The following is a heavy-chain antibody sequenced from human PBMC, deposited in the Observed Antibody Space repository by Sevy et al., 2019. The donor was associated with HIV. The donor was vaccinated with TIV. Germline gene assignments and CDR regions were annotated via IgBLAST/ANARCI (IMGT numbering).Heavy chain of an antibody. CDR2: MYHSGNS. CDR1: GYSISSGYY. V-gene: IGHV4-38-2*02. D-gene: IGHD2-2*01. CDR3: ARVDRWSSSTASLDY. J-gene: IGHJ4*02. Sequence: SDTLSLTCTVSGYSISSGYYWGWIRQPPGKGLEWLGSMYHSGNSYYKPSLKSRITMSVDTSKNQFSLKLSSVTAADTAVYYCARVDRWSSSTASLDYWGQGTLVTVSS.